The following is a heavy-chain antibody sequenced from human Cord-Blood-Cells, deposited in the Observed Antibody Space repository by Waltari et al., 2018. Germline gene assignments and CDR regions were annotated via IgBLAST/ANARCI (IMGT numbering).Heavy chain of an antibody. J-gene: IGHJ4*02. CDR2: INHSGST. CDR1: GGSFSGYY. V-gene: IGHV4-34*01. Sequence: QVQLQQWGAGLLKPSETLSLTCAVYGGSFSGYYWSWIRQPPGKGLEWIGEINHSGSTNYNPSLKRRVTISVDTSKNQFSLKLSSVTAADTAVYYCARLRPVYSIDYWGQGTLVTVSS. D-gene: IGHD5-18*01. CDR3: ARLRPVYSIDY.